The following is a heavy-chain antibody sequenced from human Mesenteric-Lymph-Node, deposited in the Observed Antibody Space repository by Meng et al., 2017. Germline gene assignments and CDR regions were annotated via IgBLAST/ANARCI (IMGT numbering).Heavy chain of an antibody. J-gene: IGHJ3*02. CDR2: ISSSGSTI. CDR1: GFTFSSYE. V-gene: IGHV3-48*03. CDR3: WVVVAAAGLNDAFDI. D-gene: IGHD2-15*01. Sequence: GESLKISCGASGFTFSSYEMNWVRQAPGKGLEWVSYISSSGSTIYYADSVKGRFTISRDNAKNSLYLQMNSLRAEDTAVYYCWVVVAAAGLNDAFDIWGQGTMVTVSS.